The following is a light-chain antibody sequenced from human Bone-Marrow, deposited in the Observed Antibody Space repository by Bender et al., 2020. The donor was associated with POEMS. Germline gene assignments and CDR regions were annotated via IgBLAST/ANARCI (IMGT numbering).Light chain of an antibody. V-gene: IGLV2-8*01. CDR3: SSYGGSNNVV. CDR1: ISDVGTYNF. J-gene: IGLJ2*01. CDR2: EVT. Sequence: QSVLTQPPSVSGAPGQRVTISCTGTISDVGTYNFVSWYQQHPGKAPKLMIYEVTKRPSGVPDRFSGSKSGNTASLTVSGLQAEDEADYYCSSYGGSNNVVFGGGTKVTVL.